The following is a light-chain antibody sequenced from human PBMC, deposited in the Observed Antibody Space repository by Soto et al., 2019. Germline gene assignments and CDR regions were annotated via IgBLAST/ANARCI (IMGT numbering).Light chain of an antibody. V-gene: IGLV8-61*01. CDR1: SGSVSSSYY. CDR2: STN. CDR3: VLYMGRGIGV. J-gene: IGLJ3*02. Sequence: QTVVTQEPSFSVSPGGTVTLTCALSSGSVSSSYYPSWFQQSPGQAPRTLIYSTNTRSSGVPDRFSGTILGNKAALTITGAQADDESDYYCVLYMGRGIGVFGGGTKLTVL.